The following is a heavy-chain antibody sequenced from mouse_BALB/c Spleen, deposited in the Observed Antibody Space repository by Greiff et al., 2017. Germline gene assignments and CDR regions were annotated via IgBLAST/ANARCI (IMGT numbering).Heavy chain of an antibody. V-gene: IGHV1-54*01. J-gene: IGHJ4*01. CDR2: INPGSGGT. Sequence: QVQLKQSGAELVRPGTSVKVSCKASGYAFTNYLIEWVKQRPGQGLEWIGVINPGSGGTNYNEKFKGKATLTADKSSSTAYMQLSSLTSDDSAVYFCARGDYDYDGYAMDDWGQGTSVTVSS. CDR3: ARGDYDYDGYAMDD. D-gene: IGHD2-4*01. CDR1: GYAFTNYL.